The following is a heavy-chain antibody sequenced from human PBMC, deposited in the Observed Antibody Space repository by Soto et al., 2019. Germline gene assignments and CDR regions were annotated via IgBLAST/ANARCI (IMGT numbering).Heavy chain of an antibody. J-gene: IGHJ6*02. CDR3: LNYYEGHSDYYYYGMDV. D-gene: IGHD3-22*01. V-gene: IGHV4-34*01. CDR2: INHSGST. CDR1: GGSFSGYY. Sequence: KASETLSLTCAVYGGSFSGYYWSWIRQPPGKGLEWIGEINHSGSTNYNPSLKSRVTISVDTSKNQFSLKLSSVTAADTAVYYCLNYYEGHSDYYYYGMDVWGQGTTVTVS.